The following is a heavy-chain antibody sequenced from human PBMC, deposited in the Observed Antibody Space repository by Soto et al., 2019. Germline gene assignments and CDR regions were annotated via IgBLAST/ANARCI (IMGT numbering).Heavy chain of an antibody. CDR2: IKQDGSEK. Sequence: GGSLRLSCAASGFTFSSYWMSWVRQAPGKGLEWVANIKQDGSEKYYVDSVKGRFTISRDNAKNSLYLQMNSLRAEDTAVYYCARDGYYYYDSSGYYTEPVFDYWGQGTLVTVSS. D-gene: IGHD3-22*01. V-gene: IGHV3-7*05. J-gene: IGHJ4*02. CDR1: GFTFSSYW. CDR3: ARDGYYYYDSSGYYTEPVFDY.